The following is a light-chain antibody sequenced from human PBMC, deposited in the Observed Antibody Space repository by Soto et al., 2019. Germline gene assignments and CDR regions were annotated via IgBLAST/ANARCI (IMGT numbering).Light chain of an antibody. J-gene: IGKJ1*01. CDR3: QHYNDWPPTWT. V-gene: IGKV3-15*01. CDR2: GAS. CDR1: QSVSSK. Sequence: EIVMTQSPATLSVSPGERATHSSRASQSVSSKLAWYQRKPGQAPRVLIYGASTRATGIPARFSGSGSGTEFTLTISSLQTEDFAVYYCQHYNDWPPTWTFGQGTKV.